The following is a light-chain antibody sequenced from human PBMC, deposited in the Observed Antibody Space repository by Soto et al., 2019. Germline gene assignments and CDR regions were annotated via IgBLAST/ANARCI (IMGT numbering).Light chain of an antibody. CDR1: QDISRW. CDR3: EQAHSFPLT. Sequence: DIQMTQSPSSVSASIGDRVTITCRASQDISRWLAWYQQKPGRAPKLLIYVATKLQTGVPSRFSGSGSGTDFTLTITSLQPEDFATYFCEQAHSFPLTFGQGTRLEMK. CDR2: VAT. J-gene: IGKJ5*01. V-gene: IGKV1-12*01.